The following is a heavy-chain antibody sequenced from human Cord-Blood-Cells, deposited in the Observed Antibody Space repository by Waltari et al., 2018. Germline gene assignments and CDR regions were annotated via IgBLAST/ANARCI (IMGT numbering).Heavy chain of an antibody. V-gene: IGHV4-4*02. D-gene: IGHD2-2*02. CDR3: ARDRGYCSSTSCYTWYFDL. J-gene: IGHJ2*01. CDR1: GGSISSSNW. Sequence: QVQLQESGPGLVKPSGTLSLTCAVSGGSISSSNWWSWVRQPPGKGLEWIGEIYHSGRTNYNPSLKSRVTISVDKSKNQFSLKLSSVTAADTAVYYCARDRGYCSSTSCYTWYFDLWGRDTLVTVSS. CDR2: IYHSGRT.